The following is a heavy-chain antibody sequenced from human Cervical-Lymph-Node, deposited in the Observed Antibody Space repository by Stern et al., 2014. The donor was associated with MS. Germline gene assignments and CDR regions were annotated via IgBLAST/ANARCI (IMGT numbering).Heavy chain of an antibody. Sequence: VQLVESGGGVVQPGRSLRLSCAASGFVFRRYALHWVRQAPGKGLEVLALISDDGRDKYYTSSVKCRFTVSRDNSNNTVDLEMNSLRLEDTAVYYCAKGGSGSYLDWGQGSLVTVSS. CDR3: AKGGSGSYLD. V-gene: IGHV3-30*04. CDR1: GFVFRRYA. CDR2: ISDDGRDK. J-gene: IGHJ4*02. D-gene: IGHD1-26*01.